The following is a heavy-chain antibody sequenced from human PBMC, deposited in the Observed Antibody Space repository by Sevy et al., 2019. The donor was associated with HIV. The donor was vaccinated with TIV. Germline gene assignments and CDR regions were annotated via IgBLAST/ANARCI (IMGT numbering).Heavy chain of an antibody. D-gene: IGHD2-15*01. CDR1: GGTFSSYA. V-gene: IGHV1-69*13. CDR2: IIPIFGTA. Sequence: ASVKVSCKASGGTFSSYAISWVRQAPGQGLEWMGGIIPIFGTANYAQKFQGRVTITADESTSTAYMELSSLRSEDTAVYYCARDCSGGSCRRGYFHHWGQGTLVTVSS. CDR3: ARDCSGGSCRRGYFHH. J-gene: IGHJ1*01.